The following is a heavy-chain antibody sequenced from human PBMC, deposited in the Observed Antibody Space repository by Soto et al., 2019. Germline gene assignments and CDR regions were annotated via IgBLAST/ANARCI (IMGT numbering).Heavy chain of an antibody. CDR2: ISSSSSYT. D-gene: IGHD6-13*01. CDR3: ARDRYSSSWDKFDY. Sequence: QVQLVESGGGLVKPGGSLRLSCAASGFTFSDYYMSWIRQAPGKGLEWVSYISSSSSYTNYADSVKGRFTISRDNAKNSLYLQMNSVRAGDTAVYYCARDRYSSSWDKFDYWGQGTLVTVSS. V-gene: IGHV3-11*06. CDR1: GFTFSDYY. J-gene: IGHJ4*02.